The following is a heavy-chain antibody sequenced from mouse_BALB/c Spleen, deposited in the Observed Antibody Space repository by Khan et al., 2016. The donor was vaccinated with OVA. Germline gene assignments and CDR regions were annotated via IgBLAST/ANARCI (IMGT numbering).Heavy chain of an antibody. CDR3: ARKSTRASY. J-gene: IGHJ2*01. D-gene: IGHD3-1*01. CDR2: INPSSGYT. V-gene: IGHV1-4*01. Sequence: VQLQQSGAELVKPGASVKMSCKASGYTFTSYTMHWVKPRPGQGLEWIGYINPSSGYTKYNQKFKDKAPLTADKSSSTAYIQLSSLTSEDSAVYYCARKSTRASYWGQGTTLTVSS. CDR1: GYTFTSYT.